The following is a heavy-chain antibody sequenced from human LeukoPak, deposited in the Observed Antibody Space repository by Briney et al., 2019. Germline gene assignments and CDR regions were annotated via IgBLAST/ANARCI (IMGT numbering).Heavy chain of an antibody. V-gene: IGHV4-30-4*08. Sequence: PSATLSLTCTVSGASINSGDYYWTWIRQPPGRGLEWMGYIYNSGSPYYNPALRSRVAISIDTSKTRFSLRLDSVTAADTAVYFCATTARHCSEYWGQGTLVTVSS. CDR3: ATTARHCSEY. CDR2: IYNSGSP. J-gene: IGHJ4*02. D-gene: IGHD6-6*01. CDR1: GASINSGDYY.